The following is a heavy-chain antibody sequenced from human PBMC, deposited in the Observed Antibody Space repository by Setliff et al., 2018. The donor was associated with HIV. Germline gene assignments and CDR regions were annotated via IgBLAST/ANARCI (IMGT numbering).Heavy chain of an antibody. Sequence: SETLSLTCTVYGGSFSGYYWSWIRQPPGKGLEWIGEINHSGSTNYNPSLKSRVTISVDTSKNQFSLKLSSVTAADTAVYSCARAPLEYSGYDYLRYFDYWGQGTLVTVSS. CDR1: GGSFSGYY. CDR2: INHSGST. J-gene: IGHJ4*02. V-gene: IGHV4-34*01. CDR3: ARAPLEYSGYDYLRYFDY. D-gene: IGHD5-12*01.